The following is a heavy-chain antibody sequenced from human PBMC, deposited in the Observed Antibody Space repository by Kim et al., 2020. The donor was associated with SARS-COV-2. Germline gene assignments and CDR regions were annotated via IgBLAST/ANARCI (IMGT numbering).Heavy chain of an antibody. J-gene: IGHJ4*02. Sequence: GGSLRLSCAASGLPFSASGMHWVRQAPGKGLEWVAMIWSDGTKEYYADSVKGRFTISRDNSKNTVYLQMNSLRAEDTAVYYCARYKGERYSDYWGQGTLVIVS. D-gene: IGHD3-16*01. V-gene: IGHV3-33*01. CDR3: ARYKGERYSDY. CDR1: GLPFSASG. CDR2: IWSDGTKE.